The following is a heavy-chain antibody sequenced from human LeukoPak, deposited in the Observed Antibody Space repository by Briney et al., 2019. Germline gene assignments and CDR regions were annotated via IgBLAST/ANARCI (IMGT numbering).Heavy chain of an antibody. D-gene: IGHD5-18*01. CDR3: ARDMGTGICDY. CDR2: IYTSGST. Sequence: SETLSLTSTDPGGSISSYYWSWIRQPAGERLEWSGRIYTSGSTNYNPSLKSRVTMSVDTSKNQFSLKLSSVTAADTAVYYCARDMGTGICDYWGQGTLVTVSS. CDR1: GGSISSYY. J-gene: IGHJ4*02. V-gene: IGHV4-4*07.